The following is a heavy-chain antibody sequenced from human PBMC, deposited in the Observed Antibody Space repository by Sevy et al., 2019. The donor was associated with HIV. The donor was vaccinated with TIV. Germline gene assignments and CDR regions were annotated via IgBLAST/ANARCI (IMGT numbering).Heavy chain of an antibody. CDR1: GFTVSSNY. J-gene: IGHJ4*02. CDR3: ARGHSSSWDFDY. CDR2: IYSGGST. Sequence: GGSLRLSCAASGFTVSSNYMSWVRQAPGKGLEWVSVIYSGGSTYYADSVKGRFTISRDNSKNTLYLQMNSLRAEDTAVYYSARGHSSSWDFDYWGQGTLVTVSS. D-gene: IGHD6-13*01. V-gene: IGHV3-53*01.